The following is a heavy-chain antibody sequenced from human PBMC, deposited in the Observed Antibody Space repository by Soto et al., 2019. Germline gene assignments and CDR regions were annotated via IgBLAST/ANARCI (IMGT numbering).Heavy chain of an antibody. CDR1: GFTFSSSG. J-gene: IGHJ4*02. CDR3: AKDPPTTGTTFDY. D-gene: IGHD1-1*01. Sequence: GGSLRRPCAASGFTFSSSGMSWGRRAPGQGLEWVSTINKSGARQYYAYSVKGRFTTHRDNSKNMLFLQINGLRAEDTAVYYCAKDPPTTGTTFDYWGRGPLVTVSS. CDR2: INKSGARQ. V-gene: IGHV3-23*01.